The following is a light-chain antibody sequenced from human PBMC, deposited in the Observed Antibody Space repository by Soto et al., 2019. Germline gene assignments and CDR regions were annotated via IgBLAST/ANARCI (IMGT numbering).Light chain of an antibody. CDR2: AAS. CDR3: QKYNSAPRT. J-gene: IGKJ1*01. Sequence: DIQMTQSPSSLSASVGDRVTITCRASQGISNYLAWYQQKPGKVPKLLIYAASTLQSGVPSRFRGSGSGTDFTLPISSLQPEDVATYYCQKYNSAPRTFGQGTKVEIK. V-gene: IGKV1-27*01. CDR1: QGISNY.